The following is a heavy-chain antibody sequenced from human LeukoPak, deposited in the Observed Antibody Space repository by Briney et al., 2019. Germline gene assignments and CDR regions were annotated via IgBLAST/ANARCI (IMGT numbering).Heavy chain of an antibody. J-gene: IGHJ4*02. CDR1: GFTFSSYS. V-gene: IGHV3-21*01. Sequence: GGSLRLSCAASGFTFSSYSMNWVRQAPGKGLEWVSSISSSSSYIYYADSVKGRFTTSRDNAKNSLYLQMNSLRAEDTAVYYCARAGTTIHLFDYWGQGTLVTVSS. CDR2: ISSSSSYI. D-gene: IGHD1-1*01. CDR3: ARAGTTIHLFDY.